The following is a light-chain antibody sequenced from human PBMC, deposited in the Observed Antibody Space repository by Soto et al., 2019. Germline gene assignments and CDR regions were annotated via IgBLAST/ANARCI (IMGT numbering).Light chain of an antibody. Sequence: AVQMTQSPSSLAASVGDRVTTTCRASQAIRDDLSWYQQKPGRAPKLLIYAASSLQSGVSSRFSGSGSGTDFTLTISSLQPEDFATYYRQQGNSFPFTFGPGTKVDIK. J-gene: IGKJ3*01. V-gene: IGKV1-6*01. CDR2: AAS. CDR3: QQGNSFPFT. CDR1: QAIRDD.